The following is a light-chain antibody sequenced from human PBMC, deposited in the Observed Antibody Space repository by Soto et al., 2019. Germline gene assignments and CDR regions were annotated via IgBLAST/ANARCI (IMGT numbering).Light chain of an antibody. CDR2: GAS. V-gene: IGKV3-20*01. J-gene: IGKJ4*01. CDR1: QSVRSNS. CDR3: QQYGTSPLT. Sequence: EIVLTQSPRTLSLSPGESATLSCTASQSVRSNSLAWYQQKPGQAPRLLMFGASGRATGTPPRFSGRGSGTDFTLTISRLEPEDFAVYCCQQYGTSPLTFGGGTKVDI.